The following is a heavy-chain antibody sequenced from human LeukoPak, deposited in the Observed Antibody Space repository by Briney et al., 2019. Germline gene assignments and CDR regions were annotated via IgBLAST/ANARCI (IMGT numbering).Heavy chain of an antibody. V-gene: IGHV3-23*01. CDR1: GFTFNIYW. CDR3: AKDGYSYGSNYLDY. Sequence: PRESLRLSCAASGFTFNIYWIQWVRQAPGKGLEWVSGISGSGGSTYYADSVKGRFTISRDNSKNTLYLQMNSLRAEDTAVYYCAKDGYSYGSNYLDYWGQGTLVTVSS. CDR2: ISGSGGST. J-gene: IGHJ4*02. D-gene: IGHD5-18*01.